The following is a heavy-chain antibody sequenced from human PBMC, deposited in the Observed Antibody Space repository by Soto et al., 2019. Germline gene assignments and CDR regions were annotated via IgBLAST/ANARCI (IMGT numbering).Heavy chain of an antibody. V-gene: IGHV4-4*02. CDR1: GGSISSSNW. Sequence: SETLSLTCAVSGGSISSSNWWSWVRQPPGKGLEWIGEIYHSGSTNYNPSLKSRVTISVDKSKNQFSLKLSSVTAADTAVYYCARDRHGAQSGSYFGVSNYYYYYGMDVWGQGTTVTGSS. D-gene: IGHD1-26*01. J-gene: IGHJ6*02. CDR3: ARDRHGAQSGSYFGVSNYYYYYGMDV. CDR2: IYHSGST.